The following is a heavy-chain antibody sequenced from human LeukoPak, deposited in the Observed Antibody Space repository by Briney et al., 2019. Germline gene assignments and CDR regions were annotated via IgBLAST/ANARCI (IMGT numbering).Heavy chain of an antibody. CDR1: GYTFTSYD. Sequence: ASVKVSCKASGYTFTSYDINWVRQATGQGLEWMGWMNPNSGNTGYAQKFQGRVTMTRDTSISTAYMELSRLRSDDTAVYYCARAGVLNDAFDIWGQGTMVTVSS. V-gene: IGHV1-8*01. J-gene: IGHJ3*02. D-gene: IGHD2-8*02. CDR3: ARAGVLNDAFDI. CDR2: MNPNSGNT.